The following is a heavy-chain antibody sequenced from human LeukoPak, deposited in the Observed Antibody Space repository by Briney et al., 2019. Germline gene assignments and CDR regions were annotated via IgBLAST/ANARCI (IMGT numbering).Heavy chain of an antibody. Sequence: PGGSLRLSCAASGFTFSSYAMSWVRQAPGKGLEWVSAISGSGGSTYYADSVKGRFTISRDNSKNTLYLQMSSLRAEDTAVYYCARDLSVSYDSSGYSPYWGQGTLVTVSS. J-gene: IGHJ4*02. CDR1: GFTFSSYA. D-gene: IGHD3-22*01. CDR3: ARDLSVSYDSSGYSPY. V-gene: IGHV3-23*01. CDR2: ISGSGGST.